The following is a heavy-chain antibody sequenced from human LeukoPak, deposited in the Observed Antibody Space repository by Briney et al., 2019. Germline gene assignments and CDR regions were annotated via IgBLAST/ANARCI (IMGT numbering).Heavy chain of an antibody. D-gene: IGHD1-14*01. V-gene: IGHV3-23*05. Sequence: GGSLRLSCAASGFTFSGYAMNWVRQAPGKGLEWVSLIFASGSTTKYADSVKGRFAISRDNSKNTLYLQMNSPRAEDTAVYYCAKDLRPDGISDFDHWGQGTLVTVSS. J-gene: IGHJ4*02. CDR3: AKDLRPDGISDFDH. CDR2: IFASGSTT. CDR1: GFTFSGYA.